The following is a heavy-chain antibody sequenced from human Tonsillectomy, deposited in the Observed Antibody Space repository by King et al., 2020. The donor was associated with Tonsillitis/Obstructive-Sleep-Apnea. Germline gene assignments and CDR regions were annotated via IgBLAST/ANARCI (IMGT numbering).Heavy chain of an antibody. D-gene: IGHD4/OR15-4a*01. J-gene: IGHJ4*02. CDR3: AKDRDYGFDY. Sequence: VQLVESGGGLVQPGGSLRLSCAASGFTFSSYPMSWVRQGPGKGLEWVSGISGSGGSTSYADSVKGRFTISRDKSKNTRYLQMNSLRAEDTAVYYCAKDRDYGFDYWGQGTLVTVSS. CDR1: GFTFSSYP. CDR2: ISGSGGST. V-gene: IGHV3-23*04.